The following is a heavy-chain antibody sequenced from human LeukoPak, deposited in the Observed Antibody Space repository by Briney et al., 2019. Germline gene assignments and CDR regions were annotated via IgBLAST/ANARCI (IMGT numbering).Heavy chain of an antibody. D-gene: IGHD3-10*01. Sequence: GGSLRLSCAASGFTFSSYSMNWVRQAPGKGLEWVSFISSSSGYIYYADSVKGRFTISRDNAKNSLYLQVDSLRAEDTAVYYCGRVWFGESGWFDPWGQGTLVTVSS. J-gene: IGHJ5*02. CDR2: ISSSSGYI. CDR3: GRVWFGESGWFDP. V-gene: IGHV3-21*01. CDR1: GFTFSSYS.